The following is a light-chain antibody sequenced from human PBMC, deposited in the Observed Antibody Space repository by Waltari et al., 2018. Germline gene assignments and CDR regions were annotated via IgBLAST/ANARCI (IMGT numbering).Light chain of an antibody. J-gene: IGLJ1*01. V-gene: IGLV2-14*03. CDR1: SSDIGGFEY. CDR3: SSYSSRDTLV. CDR2: DVN. Sequence: QSALTQPASVSGSPGQSITIPCSGTSSDIGGFEYVAWYQQRPDKIPRLVMYDVNDRPSGVSNRFFGSKSGNTASLTISGLQAEDEADYYCSSYSSRDTLVFGGGTKVSVL.